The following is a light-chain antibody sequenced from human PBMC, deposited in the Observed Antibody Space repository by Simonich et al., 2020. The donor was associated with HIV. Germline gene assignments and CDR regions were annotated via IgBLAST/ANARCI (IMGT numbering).Light chain of an antibody. CDR3: QQYNNWPPMT. Sequence: EIVMTQSPATLSVSPGERATLSCSASQSLSTKLAWDQQKPGQAPRLLIYGASTRATGIPARFSGSGSGTEFTLTISSMQSEDFAVYYCQQYNNWPPMTFGGGTKVEIK. J-gene: IGKJ4*01. CDR2: GAS. CDR1: QSLSTK. V-gene: IGKV3-15*01.